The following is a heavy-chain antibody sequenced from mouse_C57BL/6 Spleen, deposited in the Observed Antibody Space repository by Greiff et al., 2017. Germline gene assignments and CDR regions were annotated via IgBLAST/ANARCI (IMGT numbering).Heavy chain of an antibody. CDR3: ARLGYYGSSYGYFDV. J-gene: IGHJ1*03. D-gene: IGHD1-1*01. CDR1: GFNIKNTY. V-gene: IGHV14-3*01. CDR2: IDPANGNT. Sequence: VQLQQSVAELVRPGASVKLSCTASGFNIKNTYMHWVKQRPEQGLEWIGRIDPANGNTKYAPKFQGKSTITADTSSNTAYLQLSILTSEDTAIYYCARLGYYGSSYGYFDVWGTGTTVTVSS.